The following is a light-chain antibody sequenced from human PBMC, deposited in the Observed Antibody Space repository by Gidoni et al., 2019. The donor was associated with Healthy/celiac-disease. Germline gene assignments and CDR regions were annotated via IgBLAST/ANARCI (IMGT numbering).Light chain of an antibody. CDR1: SSNIGNNY. CDR3: GTWDSSRSAVV. V-gene: IGLV1-51*01. Sequence: SVLTQPPSVSAAPGQKVPISCSGSSSNIGNNYVSWYQQLPGTAPKLLIYDNNKRPSGITDRFYGSKSGTSATLGITGLQTGDEADYYCGTWDSSRSAVVFGGGTKLTVL. J-gene: IGLJ2*01. CDR2: DNN.